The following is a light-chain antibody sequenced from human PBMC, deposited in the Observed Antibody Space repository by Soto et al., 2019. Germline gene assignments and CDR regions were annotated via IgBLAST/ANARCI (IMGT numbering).Light chain of an antibody. Sequence: EIVLTQSPVTLSLSPGERATLSCRASQSLSSSQLAWYQQKPGQAPRLLIHDASSRATGISDRFTGSGSGTVFTLTITTLEPEDFAVYYCQQYGSSPRTFGLGTKVDIK. V-gene: IGKV3-20*01. CDR3: QQYGSSPRT. CDR2: DAS. J-gene: IGKJ1*01. CDR1: QSLSSSQ.